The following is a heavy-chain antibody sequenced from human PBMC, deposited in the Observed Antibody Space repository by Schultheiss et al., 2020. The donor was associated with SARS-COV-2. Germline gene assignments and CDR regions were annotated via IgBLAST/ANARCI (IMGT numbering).Heavy chain of an antibody. CDR3: ARGVLGGSTIFGVVTDYYFFDY. J-gene: IGHJ4*02. V-gene: IGHV1-8*02. D-gene: IGHD3-3*01. CDR2: MNPNSGNT. CDR1: GYTFTSYD. Sequence: ASVKVSCKASGYTFTSYDINWVRQATGQGLEWMGWMNPNSGNTGYAQKFQGRVTMTRNISISTAYMELSSLRSEDTAVYYCARGVLGGSTIFGVVTDYYFFDYWGQGTLVTVSS.